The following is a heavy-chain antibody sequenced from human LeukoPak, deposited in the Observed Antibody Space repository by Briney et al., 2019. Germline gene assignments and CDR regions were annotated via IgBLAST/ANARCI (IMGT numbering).Heavy chain of an antibody. CDR3: ATVFGCSGGSCYSSTHNWFDP. CDR2: FDPEDGET. D-gene: IGHD2-15*01. Sequence: ASVKVSCKVSGYTLTELSMHWVRQAPGKGLEWIGGFDPEDGETIYAQKFQGRVTMTEDTSTDTAYMELSSLRSEATAVYYCATVFGCSGGSCYSSTHNWFDPWGQGTLVTVSS. V-gene: IGHV1-24*01. CDR1: GYTLTELS. J-gene: IGHJ5*02.